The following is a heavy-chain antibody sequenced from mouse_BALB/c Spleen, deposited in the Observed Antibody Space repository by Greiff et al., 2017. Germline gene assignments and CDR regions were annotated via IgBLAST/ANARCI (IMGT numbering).Heavy chain of an antibody. D-gene: IGHD2-4*01. CDR1: EYEFPSHD. CDR2: INSDGGST. CDR3: ARHGITTREPYAMDY. V-gene: IGHV5-2*01. J-gene: IGHJ4*01. Sequence: EVKLVESGGGLVQPGESLKLSCESNEYEFPSHDMSWVRKTPEKRLELVAAINSDGGSTYYPDTMERRFIISRDNTKKTLYLQMSSLRSEDTALYYCARHGITTREPYAMDYWGQGTSVTVSS.